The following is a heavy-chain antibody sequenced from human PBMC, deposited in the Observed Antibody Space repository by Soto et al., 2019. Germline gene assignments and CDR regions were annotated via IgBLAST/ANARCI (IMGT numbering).Heavy chain of an antibody. D-gene: IGHD3-10*01. Sequence: EVHLLESGGGLVQPGGSLRLSCAASGFTCSNYAMIWVRQAPGKGLEWVSGISGSGGSTYYADSVKGRFTISRDNSKNTLYLQVNSLRAEDTAVYYCAKGPLDYGSRPEYWGQGTLVTVSS. J-gene: IGHJ4*02. CDR2: ISGSGGST. CDR3: AKGPLDYGSRPEY. CDR1: GFTCSNYA. V-gene: IGHV3-23*01.